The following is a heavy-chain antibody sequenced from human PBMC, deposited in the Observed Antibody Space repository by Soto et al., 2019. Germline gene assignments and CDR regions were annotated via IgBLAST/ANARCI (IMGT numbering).Heavy chain of an antibody. CDR2: ISWNSGSI. J-gene: IGHJ6*03. CDR3: AKDKHYDLWSAYSFYYYYIDV. Sequence: EVQLVESGGGLVQPGRSLRLSCAASGFTFDDYAMHWVRQAPGKGLEWVSGISWNSGSIGYADSVKGRFTISRDNAKNSRYLQMNSLIAEDTALYYCAKDKHYDLWSAYSFYYYYIDVWGKGTTVTVSS. D-gene: IGHD3-3*01. V-gene: IGHV3-9*01. CDR1: GFTFDDYA.